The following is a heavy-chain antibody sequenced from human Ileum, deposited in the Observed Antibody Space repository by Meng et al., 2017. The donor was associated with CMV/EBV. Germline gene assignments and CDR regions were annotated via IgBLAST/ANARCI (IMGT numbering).Heavy chain of an antibody. CDR1: GFTFSSYS. CDR3: ARVGIVVVPAASGMDV. V-gene: IGHV3-48*04. J-gene: IGHJ6*02. Sequence: GEFLKISCAASGFTFSSYSMNWVRQAPGKGLEWVSYISSSSSTIYYADSVKGRFTISRDNAKNSLYLQMNSLRAEDTAAYYCARVGIVVVPAASGMDVWGQGTTVTVSS. CDR2: ISSSSSTI. D-gene: IGHD2-2*01.